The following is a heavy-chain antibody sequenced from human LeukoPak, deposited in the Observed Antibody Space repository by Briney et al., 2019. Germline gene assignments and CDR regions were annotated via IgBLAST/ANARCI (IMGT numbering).Heavy chain of an antibody. CDR1: GGSISSSSYY. Sequence: SETLSLTCTVSGGSISSSSYYWGWIRQPPGKGLEWIGSIYYSGSTYYNPSLKSRVTISVDTSKNQFSLKLSSVTAADTAVYYCAGVPYYYDSSGYLSYFDYWGQGTLVTVSS. CDR3: AGVPYYYDSSGYLSYFDY. J-gene: IGHJ4*02. CDR2: IYYSGST. D-gene: IGHD3-22*01. V-gene: IGHV4-39*07.